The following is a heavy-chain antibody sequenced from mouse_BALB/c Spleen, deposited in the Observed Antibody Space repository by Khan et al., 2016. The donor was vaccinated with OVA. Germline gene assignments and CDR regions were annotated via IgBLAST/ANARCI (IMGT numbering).Heavy chain of an antibody. D-gene: IGHD2-12*01. V-gene: IGHV3-8*02. Sequence: EVQLVESGPGLVKPSQTLSLTCSVTGDSITSGYWNWIRKFPGNKLEYMGYIIYTGYTYYNPSLKSRISITRHTSKNQYYLQLSSVTDEDTATYYCARSTYRYAFVYWGQGTLVTVSA. CDR3: ARSTYRYAFVY. CDR2: IIYTGYT. CDR1: GDSITSGY. J-gene: IGHJ3*01.